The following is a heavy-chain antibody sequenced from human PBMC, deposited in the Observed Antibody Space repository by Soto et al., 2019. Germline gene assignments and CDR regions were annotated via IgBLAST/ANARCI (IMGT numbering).Heavy chain of an antibody. V-gene: IGHV3-30-3*01. Sequence: GALRLSCAASGFTFSSYAMHWVRQAPGKGLEWVAVISYDGSNKYYADSVKGRFTISRDNSKNTLYLQMNSLRAEDTAVYYCARDHGVWWELLYYFDYWGQGT. J-gene: IGHJ4*02. CDR1: GFTFSSYA. D-gene: IGHD1-26*01. CDR2: ISYDGSNK. CDR3: ARDHGVWWELLYYFDY.